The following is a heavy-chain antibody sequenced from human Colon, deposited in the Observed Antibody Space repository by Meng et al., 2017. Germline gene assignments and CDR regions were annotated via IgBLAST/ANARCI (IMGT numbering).Heavy chain of an antibody. Sequence: GGPLRLSCAASGFTFSSYGMHWVRQAPGKGLEWVAVIWYDGSNKYYADSVKGRFTISRDNSKNTLYLQMNSLRAEDTAVYYCARDGAYYYDSSGSNWFDPWGQGTLVTVSS. CDR1: GFTFSSYG. J-gene: IGHJ5*02. CDR2: IWYDGSNK. CDR3: ARDGAYYYDSSGSNWFDP. D-gene: IGHD3-22*01. V-gene: IGHV3-33*01.